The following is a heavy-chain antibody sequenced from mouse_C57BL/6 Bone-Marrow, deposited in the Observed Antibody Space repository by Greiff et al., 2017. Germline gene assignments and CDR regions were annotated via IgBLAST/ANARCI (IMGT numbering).Heavy chain of an antibody. Sequence: VKLVESGAELARPGASVKLSCKASGYTFTSYGISWVKQRTGQGLEWIGEIYPRSGNTYYNEKFKGKATLTADKSSSPAYMELRSLTSEDSAVYFCARWGWAWFAYWGQGTLVTGSA. D-gene: IGHD1-1*02. CDR1: GYTFTSYG. CDR2: IYPRSGNT. CDR3: ARWGWAWFAY. J-gene: IGHJ3*01. V-gene: IGHV1-81*01.